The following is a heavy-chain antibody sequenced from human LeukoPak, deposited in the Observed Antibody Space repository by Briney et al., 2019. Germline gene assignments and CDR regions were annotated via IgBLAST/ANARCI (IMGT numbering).Heavy chain of an antibody. CDR3: ARQGSSGFWHYYYMDV. D-gene: IGHD6-19*01. Sequence: PSETLSLTCTVSGGSISSSGYYWGWIRQPPGKGLEWIGSVYYSGSTYYNPSLKSRVTISVDTSKNQFSLKLSSVTAADTAVYYCARQGSSGFWHYYYMDVWGKGTTGTVSS. CDR2: VYYSGST. V-gene: IGHV4-39*01. CDR1: GGSISSSGYY. J-gene: IGHJ6*03.